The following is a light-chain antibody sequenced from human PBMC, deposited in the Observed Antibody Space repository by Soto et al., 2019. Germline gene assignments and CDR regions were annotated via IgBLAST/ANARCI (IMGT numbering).Light chain of an antibody. CDR1: QSVSSN. J-gene: IGKJ1*01. V-gene: IGKV3-15*01. Sequence: EIAMTQSPSALSVSPGERATLSCRASQSVSSNLAWYQQKPGQAPRLLIYGASTRATGFPARFSGSGSGTEFTLTISSLQSEDFAVYYCQQYNNWPRTFGQGTKVDIK. CDR3: QQYNNWPRT. CDR2: GAS.